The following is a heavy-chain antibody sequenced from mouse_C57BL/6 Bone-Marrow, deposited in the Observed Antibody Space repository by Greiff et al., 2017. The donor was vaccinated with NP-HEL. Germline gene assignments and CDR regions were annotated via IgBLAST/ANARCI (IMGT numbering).Heavy chain of an antibody. V-gene: IGHV5-6*01. CDR2: ISSGGSYT. Sequence: DVHLVESGGDLVKPGGSLKLSCAASGFTFSSYGMSWVRQTPDKRLEWVATISSGGSYTYYPDSVKGRFTISRDNAKNTLYLQMSSLKSEDTAMYYCARYGRYFDYWGQGTTLTVSS. CDR1: GFTFSSYG. J-gene: IGHJ2*01. CDR3: ARYGRYFDY. D-gene: IGHD1-1*01.